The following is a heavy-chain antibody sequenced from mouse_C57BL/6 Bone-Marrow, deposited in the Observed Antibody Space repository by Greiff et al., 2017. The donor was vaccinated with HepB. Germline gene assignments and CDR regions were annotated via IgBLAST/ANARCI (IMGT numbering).Heavy chain of an antibody. V-gene: IGHV5-17*01. CDR2: ISSGSSTI. Sequence: VQLQESGGGLVKPGGSLKLSCAASVFTFRDYVMPCFRQAPEKVLAWVAYISSGSSTIYYADTVKGRFTISRDNAKNTLFLQMTSLRSEDTAMYYCARLAFYAMDYWGQGTSVTVSS. J-gene: IGHJ4*01. CDR1: VFTFRDYV. CDR3: ARLAFYAMDY.